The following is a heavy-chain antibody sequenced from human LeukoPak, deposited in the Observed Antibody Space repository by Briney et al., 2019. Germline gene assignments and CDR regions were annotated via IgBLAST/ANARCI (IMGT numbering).Heavy chain of an antibody. CDR2: ISGSGGST. V-gene: IGHV3-23*01. D-gene: IGHD5-18*01. J-gene: IGHJ6*02. Sequence: QPGGALDLPLAAPGFTFSSFAMGRVRPAPGKGPEWVSAISGSGGSTYYADSVKGRFTISRDNSKNTLYLQMNSLRAEDTAVYYCASSDTAGDYYYYYGMDVWGQGTTVTVSS. CDR3: ASSDTAGDYYYYYGMDV. CDR1: GFTFSSFA.